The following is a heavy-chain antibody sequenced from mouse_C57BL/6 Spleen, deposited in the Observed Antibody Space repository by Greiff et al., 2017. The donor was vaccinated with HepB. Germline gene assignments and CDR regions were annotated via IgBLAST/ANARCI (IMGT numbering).Heavy chain of an antibody. D-gene: IGHD2-4*01. J-gene: IGHJ4*01. Sequence: EVQLQQSGTVLARPGASVKMSCKTSGYTFTSYWMHWVKQRPGQGLEWIGAIYPGNSDTSYNQKFKGKAKLTAVTSASTAYMELSSLTNEDSAVYYCTRWIYYDYPRYYAMDYWGQGTSVTVSS. CDR3: TRWIYYDYPRYYAMDY. V-gene: IGHV1-5*01. CDR2: IYPGNSDT. CDR1: GYTFTSYW.